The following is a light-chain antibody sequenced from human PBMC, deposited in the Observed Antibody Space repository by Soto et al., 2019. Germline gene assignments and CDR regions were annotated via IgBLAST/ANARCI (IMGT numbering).Light chain of an antibody. Sequence: EVVLTQYPGTLSFSPVERSTLSLRASQSVSSNFLAWYQQKPGQAPRLLIYNASNRATGIPDRFSGSGSGTDFTLTISRLEPEDFAVYYCQQYGSSPRTFGQGTKV. CDR3: QQYGSSPRT. J-gene: IGKJ1*01. CDR2: NAS. CDR1: QSVSSNF. V-gene: IGKV3-20*01.